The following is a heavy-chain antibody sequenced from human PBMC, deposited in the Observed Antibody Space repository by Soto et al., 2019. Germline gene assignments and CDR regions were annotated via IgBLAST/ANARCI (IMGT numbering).Heavy chain of an antibody. Sequence: QVRLVESGGGVVQPGASLRLSCAASGLTFRNYGMHWVRQAPGKGLQWVAVISYDGNNEYYLESVKGRFSMSRDDSKNTVYLQMNSLRVEDTALYYCGKDWHYYDRSGPSVTKVFGIDVWGQGTKVTVSS. J-gene: IGHJ6*02. CDR3: GKDWHYYDRSGPSVTKVFGIDV. CDR2: ISYDGNNE. V-gene: IGHV3-30*18. CDR1: GLTFRNYG. D-gene: IGHD3-22*01.